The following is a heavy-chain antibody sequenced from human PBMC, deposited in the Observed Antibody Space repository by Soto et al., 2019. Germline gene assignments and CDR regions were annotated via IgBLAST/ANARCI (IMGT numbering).Heavy chain of an antibody. V-gene: IGHV1-69*13. Sequence: ASVKVSCKASGGTFSSYAISWVRQAPGQGLEWMGGIIPIFGTANYAQKFQGRVTITADESTSTAYMELSSLRSEDTAVYYCARPQEVGATTVYYYYGMDVWGQGTTVTVSS. D-gene: IGHD1-26*01. CDR1: GGTFSSYA. CDR2: IIPIFGTA. CDR3: ARPQEVGATTVYYYYGMDV. J-gene: IGHJ6*02.